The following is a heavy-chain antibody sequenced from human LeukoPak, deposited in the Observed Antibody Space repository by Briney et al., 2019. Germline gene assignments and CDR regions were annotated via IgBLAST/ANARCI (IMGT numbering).Heavy chain of an antibody. CDR1: EFTFSSYA. J-gene: IGHJ6*02. CDR2: ISGSGSST. CDR3: AKLLWFGELSEPTYGMDV. V-gene: IGHV3-23*01. Sequence: PGGSLRLSCAASEFTFSSYAMSWVRQAPGKGLEWVSGISGSGSSTYYADSVKGRFTISRDNSKNTLYLEMNSLRAEDTAVYYCAKLLWFGELSEPTYGMDVWGQGTTVTVSS. D-gene: IGHD3-10*01.